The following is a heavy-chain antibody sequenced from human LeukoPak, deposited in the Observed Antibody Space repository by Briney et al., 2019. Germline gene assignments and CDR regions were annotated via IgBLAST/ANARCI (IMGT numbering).Heavy chain of an antibody. CDR2: ISGSGDST. CDR1: GFTFSTYA. CDR3: AKGEAWGNYIFGS. J-gene: IGHJ4*02. Sequence: GGSLRLSCAASGFTFSTYAMYWGRQAPGEGLEWVSGISGSGDSTYYADSVKGRFTISRDNSKNTLYLQMNSLRADDTAAYYCAKGEAWGNYIFGSWGQGTLVTVSS. D-gene: IGHD1-7*01. V-gene: IGHV3-23*01.